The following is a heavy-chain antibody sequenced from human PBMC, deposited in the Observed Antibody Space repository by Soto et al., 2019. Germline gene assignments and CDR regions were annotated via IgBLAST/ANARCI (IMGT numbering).Heavy chain of an antibody. CDR2: IYYSGST. CDR1: GGSISSYY. J-gene: IGHJ4*02. CDR3: ARLPVRDYYDSSGYYVRDY. Sequence: SETLSLTCTVSGGSISSYYWSWIRQPPGKGLEWIGYIYYSGSTNYNPSLKSRVTISVDTSKNQFSLKLSSVTAADTAVYYCARLPVRDYYDSSGYYVRDYWGQGTLVTVSS. D-gene: IGHD3-22*01. V-gene: IGHV4-59*08.